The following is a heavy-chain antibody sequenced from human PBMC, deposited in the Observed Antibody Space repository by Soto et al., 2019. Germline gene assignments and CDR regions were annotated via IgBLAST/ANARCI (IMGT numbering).Heavy chain of an antibody. CDR2: ISSNGGST. CDR1: GFTFSSYA. Sequence: GGSLRLSCAASGFTFSSYAMHWVRQAPGKGLEYVSAISSNGGSTYYANSVKGRFTISRDNSKNTLYLQMGSLRAEDMAVYYCARDGKVRGVIITPHYYSSYYMDVWGKGTTVTVSS. CDR3: ARDGKVRGVIITPHYYSSYYMDV. D-gene: IGHD3-10*01. J-gene: IGHJ6*03. V-gene: IGHV3-64*01.